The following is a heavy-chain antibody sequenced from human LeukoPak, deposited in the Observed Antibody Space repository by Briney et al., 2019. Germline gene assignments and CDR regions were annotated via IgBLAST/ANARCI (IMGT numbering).Heavy chain of an antibody. CDR2: ISSSGST. Sequence: SETLFLTCTVSGGSISSYYWSWIRQPAGKGLEWIGRISSSGSTNYNPSLKSRVTISVDTSKNQFSLKLSSVTAADTAVYFCARGPYSYDSSGAFDIWGQGTMVTVSS. J-gene: IGHJ3*02. V-gene: IGHV4-4*07. D-gene: IGHD3-22*01. CDR1: GGSISSYY. CDR3: ARGPYSYDSSGAFDI.